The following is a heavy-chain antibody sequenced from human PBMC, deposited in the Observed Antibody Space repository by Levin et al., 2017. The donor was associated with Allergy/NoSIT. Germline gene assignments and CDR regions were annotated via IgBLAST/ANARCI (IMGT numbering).Heavy chain of an antibody. V-gene: IGHV1-46*01. J-gene: IGHJ5*02. CDR2: INPSGGST. CDR1: GYTFTSYY. D-gene: IGHD1-26*01. Sequence: GASVKVSCKASGYTFTSYYMHWVRQAPGQGLEWMGIINPSGGSTDYAQKFQGRVTMTSDTSTSTVYMELSSLRSEDMAMYYCARDSVVGATTAPLGSWGQGTLVTVSS. CDR3: ARDSVVGATTAPLGS.